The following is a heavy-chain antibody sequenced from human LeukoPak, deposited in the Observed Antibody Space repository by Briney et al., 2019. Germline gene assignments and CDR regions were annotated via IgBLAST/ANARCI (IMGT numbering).Heavy chain of an antibody. CDR2: IYYSGST. D-gene: IGHD6-13*01. CDR3: ARDGTAAGWSAEYFQH. Sequence: SETLSLTCTVSGGSISSSSYYWGWIRQPPGKGLEWIGSIYYSGSTYYNPSLKSRVTISVDTSENQFSLKLSSVTAADTAVYYCARDGTAAGWSAEYFQHWGQGTLVTVSS. V-gene: IGHV4-39*02. J-gene: IGHJ1*01. CDR1: GGSISSSSYY.